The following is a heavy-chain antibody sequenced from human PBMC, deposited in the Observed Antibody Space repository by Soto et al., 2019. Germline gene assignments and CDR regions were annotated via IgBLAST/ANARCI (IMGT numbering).Heavy chain of an antibody. J-gene: IGHJ6*02. Sequence: QITVKESGPTLVKPTQTLTLTCTFSGFSLSNSGVGVAWIRQPPGKALEWLALIYWDDDERYRPSLRSRLTITKDTSKNQMVLTLTNVDPVDTATYFCTHKGGRGAGMDVWGQGTTVTVSS. V-gene: IGHV2-5*02. CDR3: THKGGRGAGMDV. CDR2: IYWDDDE. D-gene: IGHD2-15*01. CDR1: GFSLSNSGVG.